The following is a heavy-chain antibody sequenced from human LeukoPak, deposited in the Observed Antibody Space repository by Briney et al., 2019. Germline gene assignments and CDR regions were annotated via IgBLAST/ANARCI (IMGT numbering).Heavy chain of an antibody. Sequence: GGSLRLSCAASGFTFDDFGMSWVRQAPGKGLEWVSGINWNGGSTDSTDSVKGRFTISRDNAKNSLYLQMNSLRAEDTAVYYCARDYYDSSGFDYWGQGTLVTVSS. D-gene: IGHD3-22*01. CDR3: ARDYYDSSGFDY. CDR1: GFTFDDFG. V-gene: IGHV3-20*04. CDR2: INWNGGST. J-gene: IGHJ4*02.